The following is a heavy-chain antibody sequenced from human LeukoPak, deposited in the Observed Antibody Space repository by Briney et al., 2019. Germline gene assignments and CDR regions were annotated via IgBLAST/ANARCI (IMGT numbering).Heavy chain of an antibody. D-gene: IGHD3-10*01. CDR2: IYPGDSDT. CDR3: ARRPLRSQNWFSP. CDR1: GDRFTNYS. Sequence: GESLKISCKGAGDRFTNYSIGWVRQMPGKGLEWMGIIYPGDSDTRYSPSFQGQVTISADRATSTAYLQWSSLKASDSAMYYCARRPLRSQNWFSPWGQGPLVTVSS. V-gene: IGHV5-51*01. J-gene: IGHJ5*02.